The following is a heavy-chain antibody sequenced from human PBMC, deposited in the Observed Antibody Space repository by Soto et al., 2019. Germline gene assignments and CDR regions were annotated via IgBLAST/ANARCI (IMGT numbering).Heavy chain of an antibody. CDR3: ATDQLSLLKYDY. D-gene: IGHD1-1*01. J-gene: IGHJ4*02. CDR1: GFTFSSYS. Sequence: SLRLSCAASGFTFSSYSMNWVRQAPGKGLEWVSTISSTSIYIYYADSVRGRFTISRDNAKNSLYLQMNSLRAEDTAIYYCATDQLSLLKYDYWGQGTLVTVSS. CDR2: ISSTSIYI. V-gene: IGHV3-21*01.